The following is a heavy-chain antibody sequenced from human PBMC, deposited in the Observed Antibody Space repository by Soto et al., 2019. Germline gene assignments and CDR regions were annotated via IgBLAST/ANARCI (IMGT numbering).Heavy chain of an antibody. D-gene: IGHD2-2*01. Sequence: ASLKVSCKASGYTFTSYAMHWVRQAPGQRLEWMGWINAGNGNTKYSQKFQGRVTITRDTSASTAYMELSSLRSEDTAVYYCARGLAVVVPAAMLPDYYYGMDVWGQGTTVTVSS. V-gene: IGHV1-3*01. CDR2: INAGNGNT. J-gene: IGHJ6*02. CDR3: ARGLAVVVPAAMLPDYYYGMDV. CDR1: GYTFTSYA.